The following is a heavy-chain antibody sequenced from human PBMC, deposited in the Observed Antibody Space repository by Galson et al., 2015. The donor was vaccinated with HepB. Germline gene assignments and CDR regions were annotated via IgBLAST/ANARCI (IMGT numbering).Heavy chain of an antibody. CDR3: ARGGGSSSSGYYYYYYMDV. D-gene: IGHD6-6*01. CDR1: GFTFSSYG. CDR2: IWYDGSNK. J-gene: IGHJ6*03. Sequence: SLRLSCAASGFTFSSYGMHWVRQAPGKGLEWVAVIWYDGSNKYHAGSVKGRFTISRDNSKNTLYLQMSSLRAEDTAVYYCARGGGSSSSGYYYYYYMDVWGKGITVTVSS. V-gene: IGHV3-33*01.